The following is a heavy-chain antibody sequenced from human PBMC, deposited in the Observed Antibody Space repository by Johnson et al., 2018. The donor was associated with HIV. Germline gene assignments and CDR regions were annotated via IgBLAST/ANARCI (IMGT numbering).Heavy chain of an antibody. V-gene: IGHV3-30*04. D-gene: IGHD3-3*01. CDR3: ARDALLRFLEWFI. CDR1: GFTFSSYA. J-gene: IGHJ3*02. CDR2: ISYDGSIK. Sequence: LVESGGGVVQPGRSLRLSCAASGFTFSSYAMHWVRQAPGKGLEWVAVISYDGSIKYYGDSVKGRFTISRDNSKNTLYLQMNSLRVEDTAVYYCARDALLRFLEWFIWGQGTMVTVSS.